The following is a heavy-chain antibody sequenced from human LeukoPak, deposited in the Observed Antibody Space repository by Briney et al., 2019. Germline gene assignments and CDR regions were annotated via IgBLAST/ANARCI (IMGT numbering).Heavy chain of an antibody. V-gene: IGHV1-18*01. J-gene: IGHJ5*02. Sequence: ASVKVSCKASGYTFTSYGISWVRQAPGQGLEWMGWTSAYNGNTNYAQKLQGRVTMTTDTSTSTAYMELRSLRSDDTAVYYCARELRYFDWDQVGWFDPWGQGTLVTVSS. CDR1: GYTFTSYG. CDR2: TSAYNGNT. D-gene: IGHD3-9*01. CDR3: ARELRYFDWDQVGWFDP.